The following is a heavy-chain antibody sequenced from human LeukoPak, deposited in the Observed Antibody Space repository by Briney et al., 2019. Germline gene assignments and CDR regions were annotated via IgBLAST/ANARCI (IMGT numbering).Heavy chain of an antibody. Sequence: PGGSLRLSCAASGFTFSNYGMHWVRQAPGKGLEWVAVISYDGSNKYYADSVKGRFTISRDNSKNTLYLQMNSLRAEDTAVYYCAKDRLLLMDVWGQGTLVTVSS. J-gene: IGHJ3*01. V-gene: IGHV3-30*18. CDR1: GFTFSNYG. CDR2: ISYDGSNK. CDR3: AKDRLLLMDV. D-gene: IGHD2/OR15-2a*01.